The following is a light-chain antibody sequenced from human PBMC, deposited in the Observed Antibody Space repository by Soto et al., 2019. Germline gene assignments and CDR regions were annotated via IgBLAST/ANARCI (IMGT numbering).Light chain of an antibody. CDR3: EAWVDSLSGPLL. CDR1: SSNIGSDY. CDR2: RNN. Sequence: QSVLTQPPSASGTPGQRVTISCSGSSSNIGSDYVYWYQQLPGTAPKLLIYRNNQRPSAVPDRFSGSKSGTSASLAITGLRAEDEDDYDCEAWVDSLSGPLLFGGGTKLTVL. J-gene: IGLJ3*02. V-gene: IGLV1-47*01.